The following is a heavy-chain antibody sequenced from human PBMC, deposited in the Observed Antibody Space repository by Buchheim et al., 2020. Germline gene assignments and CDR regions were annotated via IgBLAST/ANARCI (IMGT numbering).Heavy chain of an antibody. Sequence: QVQLVQSGAEVKKPGASVKVSCKASGYTFTGYYMHWVRQAPGQGLEWMGWINPNSGGTNYAQKFQGWVTMTRDTSISTAYMELTSLRSDDTAVYYCARAYCSGGTCPYYYYFGMDVWGQGTT. V-gene: IGHV1-2*04. D-gene: IGHD2-15*01. CDR3: ARAYCSGGTCPYYYYFGMDV. CDR2: INPNSGGT. J-gene: IGHJ6*02. CDR1: GYTFTGYY.